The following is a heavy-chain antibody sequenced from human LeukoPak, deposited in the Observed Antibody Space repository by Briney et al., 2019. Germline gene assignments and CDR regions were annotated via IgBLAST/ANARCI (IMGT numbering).Heavy chain of an antibody. CDR3: AKDHLGYCSGGSCYDFDY. D-gene: IGHD2-15*01. V-gene: IGHV3-23*01. J-gene: IGHJ4*02. CDR1: GFTFSSYA. CDR2: ISGSGDST. Sequence: TGGSLRLSCAASGFTFSSYAMSWVRQAPGKGLEWVSGISGSGDSTFSADSVKGRFTISRDNSKNTLFLQMNSLRAEDTAVYYCAKDHLGYCSGGSCYDFDYWGQGTLVTVSS.